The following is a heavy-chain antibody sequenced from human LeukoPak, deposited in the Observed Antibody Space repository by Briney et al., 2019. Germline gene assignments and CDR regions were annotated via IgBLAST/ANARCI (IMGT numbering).Heavy chain of an antibody. CDR2: INPNSGGT. J-gene: IGHJ3*02. CDR1: GYTFTGYY. CDR3: ARVSSAVDDAFDI. Sequence: GASVKVSCKASGYTFTGYYMHWVRQAPGQGLEWMGWINPNSGGTNYAQKFQGRVTMTRDTSISTAYMELSRLRSDDAAAYYCARVSSAVDDAFDIWGQGTMVTVSS. D-gene: IGHD5-24*01. V-gene: IGHV1-2*02.